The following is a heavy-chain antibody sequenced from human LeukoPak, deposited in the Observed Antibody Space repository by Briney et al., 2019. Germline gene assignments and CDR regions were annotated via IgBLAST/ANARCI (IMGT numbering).Heavy chain of an antibody. CDR2: INANSGGA. CDR3: ARDKASSSWGPGTFDY. J-gene: IGHJ4*02. V-gene: IGHV1-2*02. Sequence: SSVKVSCKASGYTFTGYYMHWVRQAPGQGLEWMGWINANSGGANYAQKFQGRVTMTRDTSISTAYMELSRLRSDDTAVYYCARDKASSSWGPGTFDYWGQGTLVTVSS. CDR1: GYTFTGYY. D-gene: IGHD6-13*01.